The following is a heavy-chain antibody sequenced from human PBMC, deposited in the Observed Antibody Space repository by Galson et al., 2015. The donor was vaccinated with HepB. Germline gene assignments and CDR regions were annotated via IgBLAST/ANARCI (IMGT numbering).Heavy chain of an antibody. CDR2: IWHDGSNK. V-gene: IGHV3-33*01. D-gene: IGHD4-17*01. J-gene: IGHJ4*02. Sequence: SLRLSCAASGFTFSSHGMHWVRQAPGKGLEWVAVIWHDGSNKYYAHSRKGRFTLSRDNSKKTLHLQMRSLRAEATAVYYCAREGLTAMTLFDYWGQGTLVTVSS. CDR3: AREGLTAMTLFDY. CDR1: GFTFSSHG.